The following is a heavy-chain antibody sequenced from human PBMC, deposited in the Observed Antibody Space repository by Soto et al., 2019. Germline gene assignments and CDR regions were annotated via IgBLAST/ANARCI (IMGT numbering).Heavy chain of an antibody. V-gene: IGHV3-30-3*01. CDR3: ARGGGGGTVMDV. D-gene: IGHD2-21*01. J-gene: IGHJ6*02. Sequence: QVQLVESGGGVVQPGRSLRLSCAASGFTFSSYAMQWVRQAPGKGLEWVAVISYDGSNKYYADSVKGRFTISIDNSKNTLYLQMNSLRAEDTAVYYCARGGGGGTVMDVWGQGTTVTVSS. CDR1: GFTFSSYA. CDR2: ISYDGSNK.